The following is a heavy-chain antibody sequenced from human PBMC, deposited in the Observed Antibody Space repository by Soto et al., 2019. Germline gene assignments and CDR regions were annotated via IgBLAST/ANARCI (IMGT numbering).Heavy chain of an antibody. CDR1: GFTFSSYG. CDR3: AALSITMIVVNAFDI. J-gene: IGHJ3*02. D-gene: IGHD3-22*01. CDR2: ISYDGSNK. Sequence: GGSLRLSCAASGFTFSSYGMHWVRQAPGKGLEWVAVISYDGSNKYYADSVKGRFTISRDNSKNTLYLQMNSLRAEDTAVYYCAALSITMIVVNAFDIWGQGTMVTVSS. V-gene: IGHV3-30*03.